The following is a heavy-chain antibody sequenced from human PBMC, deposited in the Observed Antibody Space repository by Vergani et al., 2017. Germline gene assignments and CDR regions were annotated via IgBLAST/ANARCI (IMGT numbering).Heavy chain of an antibody. CDR2: INPSGGHT. CDR1: GYTFSNYY. V-gene: IGHV1-46*03. CDR3: ARGDYGILTGYRY. J-gene: IGHJ4*02. D-gene: IGHD3-9*01. Sequence: QVQVVQSGAEVKKSGASGKVSCKTSGYTFSNYYMHWVRQAPGQGLEWMGIINPSGGHTNYAQKFQGRVTMTRDTSTSTVYMELSSLRSEDTAIYYCARGDYGILTGYRYWVQGTLVTVSA.